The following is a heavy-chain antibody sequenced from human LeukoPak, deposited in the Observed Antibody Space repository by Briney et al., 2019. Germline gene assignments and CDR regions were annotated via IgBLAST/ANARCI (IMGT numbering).Heavy chain of an antibody. D-gene: IGHD1-26*01. CDR2: ISSDSNYI. CDR3: ARIGSVGATPSIGAFDI. J-gene: IGHJ3*02. CDR1: GFTFSSYS. Sequence: PGGSLRLSCAGSGFTFSSYSMNWVRQAPGKGLEWVSSISSDSNYIYYVDSVKGRFTFSRDNAKNSLYLQMNSLRAEDTAVYYCARIGSVGATPSIGAFDIWGQGTMVTVSS. V-gene: IGHV3-21*01.